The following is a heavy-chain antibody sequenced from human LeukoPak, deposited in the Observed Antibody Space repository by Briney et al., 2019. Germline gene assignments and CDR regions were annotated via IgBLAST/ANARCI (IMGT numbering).Heavy chain of an antibody. D-gene: IGHD2-2*01. V-gene: IGHV3-74*01. J-gene: IGHJ6*03. CDR3: ARVRCSGSSCYAYSFYYMDV. Sequence: PGGSLRLCGAAPGFTFRNYWMYWVRKAPGKGLVWVSRINGDGRSTTYAASVKGRFTVSRDNAENTLFLQMNSLTAEDTAVYYCARVRCSGSSCYAYSFYYMDVWGRGTTVTVSS. CDR1: GFTFRNYW. CDR2: INGDGRST.